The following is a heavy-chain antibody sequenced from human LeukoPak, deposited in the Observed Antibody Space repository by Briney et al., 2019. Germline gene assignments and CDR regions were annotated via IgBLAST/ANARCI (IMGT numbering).Heavy chain of an antibody. V-gene: IGHV4-39*01. D-gene: IGHD4-17*01. CDR2: IYYSGSA. CDR1: GGSISSSSYY. Sequence: SETLSLACTVSGGSISSSSYYWGWIRQPPGKGLEWIGSIYYSGSAYYNPSLKSRVTISVDTSKNQFSLKLSSVTAADTAVYYCARIKATVTSFKFDYWGQGTLVTVSS. CDR3: ARIKATVTSFKFDY. J-gene: IGHJ4*02.